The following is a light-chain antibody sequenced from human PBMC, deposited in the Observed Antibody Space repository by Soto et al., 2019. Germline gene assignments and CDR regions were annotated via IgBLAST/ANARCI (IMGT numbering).Light chain of an antibody. V-gene: IGKV1-9*01. J-gene: IGKJ5*01. CDR2: AAS. CDR3: QQYDGLPIT. Sequence: IPLTQSPYSLSASVGDSVTITCRASQGISRYLAWYQQKPGRAPQLLISAASTLQSGVPSRFSGSGSGTHFTLVISSLQPEDFATYYCQQYDGLPITFGQGTRLEIK. CDR1: QGISRY.